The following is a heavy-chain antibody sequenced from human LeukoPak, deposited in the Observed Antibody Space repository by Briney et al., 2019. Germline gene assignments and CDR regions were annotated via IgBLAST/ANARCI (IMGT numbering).Heavy chain of an antibody. CDR1: GGSISSVTYY. CDR3: ARTLSSKGPRDAFDI. Sequence: SETLSLTCSVSGGSISSVTYYWGWIRQPPGKDLEWIGIIHYNGGTYYNPSLKSRVTISVDTSKNQFSLKLSSVTAADTAMYYCARTLSSKGPRDAFDIWGQGTMVTVSS. D-gene: IGHD3-10*01. J-gene: IGHJ3*02. CDR2: IHYNGGT. V-gene: IGHV4-39*01.